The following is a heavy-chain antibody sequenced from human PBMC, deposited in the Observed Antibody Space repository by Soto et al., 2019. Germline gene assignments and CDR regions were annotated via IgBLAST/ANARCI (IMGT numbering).Heavy chain of an antibody. Sequence: GGSLRLSCAVSGFTFSSYWMYWVRQTSGKGLVWASRINTDGTTTNYADSVEGRFTISRDNAKNTLYLQMNSLRAEDTAVYYCARLVGATAIDAFDIWGQGTMVTVSS. V-gene: IGHV3-74*01. D-gene: IGHD1-26*01. CDR2: INTDGTTT. CDR3: ARLVGATAIDAFDI. CDR1: GFTFSSYW. J-gene: IGHJ3*02.